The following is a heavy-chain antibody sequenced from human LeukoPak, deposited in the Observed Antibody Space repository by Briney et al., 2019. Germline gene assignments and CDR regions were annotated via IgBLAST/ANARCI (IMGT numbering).Heavy chain of an antibody. Sequence: ASVKVSCKTSGYTFSNFGIIWVRQAPGQGLEWMGWISAYNGNSKYAQKFQARITLTTDTSTSTAYMELSSLRSEDTAVYYCAIGTYYYDSSGLFDWGQGTLVTVSS. CDR1: GYTFSNFG. CDR2: ISAYNGNS. CDR3: AIGTYYYDSSGLFD. V-gene: IGHV1-18*01. J-gene: IGHJ4*02. D-gene: IGHD3-22*01.